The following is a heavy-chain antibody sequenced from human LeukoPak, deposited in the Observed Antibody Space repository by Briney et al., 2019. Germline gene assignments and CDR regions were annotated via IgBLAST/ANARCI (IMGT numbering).Heavy chain of an antibody. CDR3: ANGISSSSGVSPKYYMDV. V-gene: IGHV3-30*02. Sequence: PGGSLRLSCAASGFTFSSYGMHWVRQAPGKGLEWVAFIRYDGSNKYYADSVKGRFTISRDNSKNTLYLQMNSLRAEDTAVYYCANGISSSSGVSPKYYMDVWGKGTTVTVSS. CDR2: IRYDGSNK. D-gene: IGHD6-6*01. J-gene: IGHJ6*03. CDR1: GFTFSSYG.